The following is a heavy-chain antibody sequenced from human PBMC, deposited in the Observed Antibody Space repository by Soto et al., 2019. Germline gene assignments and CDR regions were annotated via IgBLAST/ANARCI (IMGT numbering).Heavy chain of an antibody. J-gene: IGHJ3*02. CDR2: IFSSGDT. Sequence: QVHLQESGPGLVKPSQTLSLTCTVYGGSISSGRYSWNWIRQHPGKGLEWIGYIFSSGDTYYNPSLRSRVSMSVDTSNNQFSLRLDSVTAADTALYYCARTTAIWGKGTVVTVSS. CDR3: ARTTAI. V-gene: IGHV4-31*03. CDR1: GGSISSGRYS. D-gene: IGHD1-1*01.